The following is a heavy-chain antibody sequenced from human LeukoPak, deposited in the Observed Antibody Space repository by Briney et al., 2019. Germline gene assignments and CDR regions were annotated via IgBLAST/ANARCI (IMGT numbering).Heavy chain of an antibody. D-gene: IGHD1-1*01. Sequence: ASVKVSCKASGYTFTSYYMHWVRQAPGQGLEWMGIINPSGGSTSYAQKFQGSVTMTRDTSTSTVYMELSSLRSEDTAVYYCARDLGTGTGDYWGQGTLVTVSS. CDR1: GYTFTSYY. J-gene: IGHJ4*02. V-gene: IGHV1-46*03. CDR3: ARDLGTGTGDY. CDR2: INPSGGST.